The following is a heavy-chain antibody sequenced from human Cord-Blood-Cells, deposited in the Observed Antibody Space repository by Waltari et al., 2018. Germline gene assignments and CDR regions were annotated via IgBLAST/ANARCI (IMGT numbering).Heavy chain of an antibody. CDR1: GGPIRSSSYY. CDR2: IYYSGST. Sequence: QLQLQESGPGLVKPSETLSLTCTVSGGPIRSSSYYWGWIRQPPGKGLEWIGSIYYSGSTYYNPSLKSRVTISVDTSKNQFSLKLSSVTAADTAVYYCARQYCSGGSCYEYFQHWGQGTLVTVSS. D-gene: IGHD2-15*01. V-gene: IGHV4-39*01. J-gene: IGHJ1*01. CDR3: ARQYCSGGSCYEYFQH.